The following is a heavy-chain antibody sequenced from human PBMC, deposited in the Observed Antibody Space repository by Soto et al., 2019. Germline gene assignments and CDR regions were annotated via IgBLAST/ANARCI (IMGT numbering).Heavy chain of an antibody. J-gene: IGHJ4*02. D-gene: IGHD2-15*01. CDR1: SDSITNYS. V-gene: IGHV4-59*01. CDR3: ARVGGTRGWY. Sequence: QVQLQESGPGLVKPSETLSLTCTVSSDSITNYSVSWIRQSPGKGLEWIGYIHDSGRRNYNPSLKSRVKISVDTSKKAFSLRLNALTTEDTAVYYCARVGGTRGWYWGQGTLVTVSS. CDR2: IHDSGRR.